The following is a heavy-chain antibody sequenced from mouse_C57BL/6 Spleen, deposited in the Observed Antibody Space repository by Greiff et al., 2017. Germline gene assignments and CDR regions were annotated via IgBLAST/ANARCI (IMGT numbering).Heavy chain of an antibody. J-gene: IGHJ2*01. V-gene: IGHV1-15*01. CDR1: GYTFTDYE. CDR3: TRGGYYGNYGHYFDY. Sequence: QVQLKESGAELVRPGASVTLSCKASGYTFTDYEMHWVKQTPVHGLEWIGAIDPETGGTAYNQKFKSKAILTADKSSSTAYMELRSLTSEDSAVYYCTRGGYYGNYGHYFDYWGQGTTLTVSS. CDR2: IDPETGGT. D-gene: IGHD2-1*01.